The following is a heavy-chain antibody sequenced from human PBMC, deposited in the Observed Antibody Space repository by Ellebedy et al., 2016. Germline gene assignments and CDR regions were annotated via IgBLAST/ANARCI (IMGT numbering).Heavy chain of an antibody. CDR1: GGSISNSDYY. Sequence: GSLRFSCTVSGGSISNSDYYWGWIRQPPGKGLEWIGSFYWRGSTYYNPSLKSRVTISADTSTNHFSLRLSSVTAADTAVYYCYVGYYYYCVDVWGQGTTVTDSS. V-gene: IGHV4-39*02. D-gene: IGHD3-10*02. J-gene: IGHJ6*02. CDR3: YVGYYYYCVDV. CDR2: FYWRGST.